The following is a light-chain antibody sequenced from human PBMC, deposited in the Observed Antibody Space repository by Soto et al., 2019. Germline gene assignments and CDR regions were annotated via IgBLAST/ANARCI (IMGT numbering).Light chain of an antibody. CDR1: QSVSSSY. CDR3: QLYGSSTWT. V-gene: IGKV3-20*01. CDR2: GAS. Sequence: EIVLTQSPGTLSLSPGERATLSCRASQSVSSSYLAWYQQKPGQAPRLLIYGASSRATGIPDRFSGSGSGTDFTLTISSLEPEDLAVYYCQLYGSSTWTFGQGTKV. J-gene: IGKJ1*01.